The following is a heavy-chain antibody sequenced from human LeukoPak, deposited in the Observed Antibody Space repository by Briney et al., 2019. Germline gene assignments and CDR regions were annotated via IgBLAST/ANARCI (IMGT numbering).Heavy chain of an antibody. V-gene: IGHV4-59*08. Sequence: SETLSLTCTVSGGSISGYYWSWVRQPPGKGLEWIGYVYYSGSTNYNSFLKSRVTISVDTSKNQFSLTVSSVTAGDTAIYYCVRHGESGRHHSYFDYWGQGALVTVSS. CDR1: GGSISGYY. D-gene: IGHD3-10*01. CDR2: VYYSGST. J-gene: IGHJ4*02. CDR3: VRHGESGRHHSYFDY.